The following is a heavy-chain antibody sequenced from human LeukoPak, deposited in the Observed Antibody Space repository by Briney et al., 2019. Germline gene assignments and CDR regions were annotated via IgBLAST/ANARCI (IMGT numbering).Heavy chain of an antibody. Sequence: SGPTLVNPTQTLTLTCTFSGFSLITTGVRMSWIRQPPGKALEWLARIDWDDDKFYSGSLKTRLTISKDDSKHQVVLALTNMDPVDTATYYCVRFTGSYFDFWGQGILVTVSS. D-gene: IGHD1-26*01. CDR2: IDWDDDK. V-gene: IGHV2-70*04. CDR1: GFSLITTGVR. CDR3: VRFTGSYFDF. J-gene: IGHJ4*02.